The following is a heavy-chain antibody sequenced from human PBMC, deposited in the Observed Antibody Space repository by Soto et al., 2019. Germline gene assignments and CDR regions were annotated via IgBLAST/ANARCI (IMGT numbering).Heavy chain of an antibody. V-gene: IGHV3-23*01. CDR3: AREATEYYYDSSGYFY. Sequence: PGGALRLSCEVSGLTFSSYALSWVRHAPGKGLQWALDIRGSGGSTHYADSENGRCTFSSDNSNNTLYLQLNSQSGGDAAVYYCAREATEYYYDSSGYFYWGQLSLGTVAS. CDR2: IRGSGGST. D-gene: IGHD3-22*01. J-gene: IGHJ4*02. CDR1: GLTFSSYA.